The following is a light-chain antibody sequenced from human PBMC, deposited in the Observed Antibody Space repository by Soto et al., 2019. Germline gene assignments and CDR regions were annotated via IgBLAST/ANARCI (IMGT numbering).Light chain of an antibody. CDR3: QSYDSSNHVV. CDR2: EDN. CDR1: SGSIASNY. J-gene: IGLJ2*01. Sequence: NFMLTQPLSVSESPGKTVTISCTRSSGSIASNYVQWYQKRPGSAPTTVIYEDNLRPSGVPDRFSGSIDSSSNSASLTISGLKTEDEAVYFCQSYDSSNHVVFGGGTQLTV. V-gene: IGLV6-57*04.